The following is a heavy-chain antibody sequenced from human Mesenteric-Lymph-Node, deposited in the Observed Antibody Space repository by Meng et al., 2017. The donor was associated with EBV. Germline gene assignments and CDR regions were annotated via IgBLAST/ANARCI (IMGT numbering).Heavy chain of an antibody. J-gene: IGHJ4*02. CDR1: GASFSGYY. CDR3: ARGRGSRLLFYSSFDS. V-gene: IGHV4-34*01. D-gene: IGHD2-15*01. Sequence: QGQPQRGGAGLLKPSETLSLPCAVYGASFSGYYWSWIRQPPGKGLEWVGEINHSGSTNYNPSLKSRVSVSLDTSKNQFSLKLSSVTAADTAVFYCARGRGSRLLFYSSFDSWGQGTLVTVSS. CDR2: INHSGST.